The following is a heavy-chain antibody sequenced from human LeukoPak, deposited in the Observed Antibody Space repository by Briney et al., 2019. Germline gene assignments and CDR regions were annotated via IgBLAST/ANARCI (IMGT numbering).Heavy chain of an antibody. D-gene: IGHD2-8*01. CDR2: INHSGST. J-gene: IGHJ3*02. V-gene: IGHV4-34*01. CDR1: GGSFSGYY. CDR3: ALAGVLTYPHDAFDI. Sequence: SETLSLTCAVYGGSFSGYYWSWIRQPPGKGLEWIGEINHSGSTNYNPFLKSRVAISVDTSKNQFSLKLSSVTAADTAVYYCALAGVLTYPHDAFDIWGQGTMVTVSS.